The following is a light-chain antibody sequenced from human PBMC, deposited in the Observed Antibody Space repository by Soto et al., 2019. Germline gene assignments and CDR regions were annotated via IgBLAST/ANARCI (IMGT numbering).Light chain of an antibody. Sequence: SYELTQPPSVSVSPGQTAYITCSGDKLGDKYVCWYQQKPGQSPVVVIYQDSKWPSGTPERFSGSNSGNTATLTISGTQAMDEADYYCQAWDSSTVVFGGGTKLTVL. CDR2: QDS. V-gene: IGLV3-1*01. CDR1: KLGDKY. CDR3: QAWDSSTVV. J-gene: IGLJ2*01.